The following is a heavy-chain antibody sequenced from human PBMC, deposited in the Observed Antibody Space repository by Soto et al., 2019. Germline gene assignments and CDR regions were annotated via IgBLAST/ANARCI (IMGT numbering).Heavy chain of an antibody. D-gene: IGHD5-12*01. CDR3: AREGSYSAYNFAHGIQLWSFDF. J-gene: IGHJ4*02. CDR1: GGSINTFY. CDR2: IFSSGST. Sequence: PSETLSLTCTVSGGSINTFYWGWVRQPAGKGLEWIGRIFSSGSTSFNPSLESRVAMSVDTSKNHFSLNLSSVTAADKAVYYCAREGSYSAYNFAHGIQLWSFDFWGQGALVTVSS. V-gene: IGHV4-4*07.